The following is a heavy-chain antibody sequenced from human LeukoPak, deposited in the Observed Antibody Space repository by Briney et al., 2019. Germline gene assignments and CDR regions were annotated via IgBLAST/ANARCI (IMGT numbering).Heavy chain of an antibody. V-gene: IGHV3-21*01. J-gene: IGHJ4*02. Sequence: GGSLRLSCEASGFNFNTYSMAWVRQAPGKGLEWVSIISRASESIFYADSVKGRFTISRDNAKNSLYLQMNGLRAEDTAAYYCAKIRGRLTGTLLGPVDYWGQGTLVTVSS. CDR2: ISRASESI. CDR1: GFNFNTYS. CDR3: AKIRGRLTGTLLGPVDY. D-gene: IGHD1-20*01.